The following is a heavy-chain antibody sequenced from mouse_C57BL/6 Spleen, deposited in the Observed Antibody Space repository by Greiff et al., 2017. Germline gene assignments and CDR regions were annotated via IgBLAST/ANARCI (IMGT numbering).Heavy chain of an antibody. Sequence: QVQLQQSGPELVKPGASVKISCKASGYAFSSSWMNWVKQRPGKGLEWIGRIYPGDGDTNYNGKFKGKATLTADKSSSTAYMQLSSLTSEDSAVYFCARGGYDAMDYWGQGTSVTVSS. CDR3: ARGGYDAMDY. J-gene: IGHJ4*01. V-gene: IGHV1-82*01. CDR1: GYAFSSSW. CDR2: IYPGDGDT.